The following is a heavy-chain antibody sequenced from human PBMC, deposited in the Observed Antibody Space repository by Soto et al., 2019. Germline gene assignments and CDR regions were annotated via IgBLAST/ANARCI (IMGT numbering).Heavy chain of an antibody. V-gene: IGHV3-49*03. CDR2: IRSKAYGGTT. CDR1: GFTFGDYA. J-gene: IGHJ6*02. D-gene: IGHD6-13*01. Sequence: GGSLRLSCTASGFTFGDYAMSWFRQAPGKGLEWVGFIRSKAYGGTTEYAASVKGRFTISRDDSKSIAYLQMNSPKTEDTAVYYCTRTPLSSSSWYYYYYYGMDVWGQGTTVTVSS. CDR3: TRTPLSSSSWYYYYYYGMDV.